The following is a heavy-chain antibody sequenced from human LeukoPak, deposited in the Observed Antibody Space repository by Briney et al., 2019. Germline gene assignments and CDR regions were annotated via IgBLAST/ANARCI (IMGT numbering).Heavy chain of an antibody. CDR2: IYPGDSDT. J-gene: IGHJ3*02. D-gene: IGHD3-16*01. V-gene: IGHV5-51*01. Sequence: GESLKISCMTSGYSFTSYWIGWVRQMPGKGLEWMGVIYPGDSDTRYSPSFQGQVTISADKSLSTAYLQWSGLKASDTAMYYCARHLTMITVPRDAFDIWGQGTMVTVSS. CDR3: ARHLTMITVPRDAFDI. CDR1: GYSFTSYW.